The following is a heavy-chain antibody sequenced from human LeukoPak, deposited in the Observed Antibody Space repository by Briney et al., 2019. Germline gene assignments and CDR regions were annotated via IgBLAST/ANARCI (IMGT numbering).Heavy chain of an antibody. D-gene: IGHD3-10*01. Sequence: PGGSLRLSCSASGFIFSSYAMTWVRQAPGKGLEWVSAISDSDDSTYYADSVKGRFTISRDNSKNTLYLQMNSLSAEDTAIYYCAKVSIGSGIYCDYWGQGALVTVSS. CDR1: GFIFSSYA. V-gene: IGHV3-23*01. CDR2: ISDSDDST. J-gene: IGHJ4*02. CDR3: AKVSIGSGIYCDY.